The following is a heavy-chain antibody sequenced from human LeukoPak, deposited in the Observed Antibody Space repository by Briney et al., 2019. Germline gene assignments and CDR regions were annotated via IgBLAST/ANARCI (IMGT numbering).Heavy chain of an antibody. Sequence: GGSLRLSCAASGFTFSSYSMNWVRQAPGKGLEWVSYISSSSSTIYYADSVKGRFTISRDNAKNSLYLQMNSLRAEDTAVYYCARAYDSSSWNSVATDRYGMDVWGQGTTVTVSS. D-gene: IGHD6-13*01. CDR3: ARAYDSSSWNSVATDRYGMDV. CDR2: ISSSSSTI. J-gene: IGHJ6*02. V-gene: IGHV3-48*01. CDR1: GFTFSSYS.